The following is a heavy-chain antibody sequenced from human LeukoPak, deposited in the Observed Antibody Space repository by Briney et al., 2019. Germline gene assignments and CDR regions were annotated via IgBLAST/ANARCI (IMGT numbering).Heavy chain of an antibody. CDR2: IYHNGNT. V-gene: IGHV4-38-2*02. J-gene: IGHJ4*02. Sequence: PSETLSLTYTVSTYSISSGYYWGWIRQPPGKGLEWIGNIYHNGNTYYNPSLKSRVTISVDTSKKQFSLKLRTATAADTAVYYCARIEAVTRGYNHAYYFDYWGQGTLVTVSS. CDR1: TYSISSGYY. D-gene: IGHD5-18*01. CDR3: ARIEAVTRGYNHAYYFDY.